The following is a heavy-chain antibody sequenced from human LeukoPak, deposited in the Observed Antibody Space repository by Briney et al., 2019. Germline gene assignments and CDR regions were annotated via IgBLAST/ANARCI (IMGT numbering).Heavy chain of an antibody. Sequence: ASVKVSCKASGYTFTGYYMHWVRQAPGQGLEWMGWINPNSGGTNYAQKFQGRVTMTRDTSISTAYMELSRLRSGDTAVYYCARALDGDYYMDVWGKGTTVTVSS. D-gene: IGHD4-17*01. CDR1: GYTFTGYY. V-gene: IGHV1-2*02. J-gene: IGHJ6*03. CDR3: ARALDGDYYMDV. CDR2: INPNSGGT.